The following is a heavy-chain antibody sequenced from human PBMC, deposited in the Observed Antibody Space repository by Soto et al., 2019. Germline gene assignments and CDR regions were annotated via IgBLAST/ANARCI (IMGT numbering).Heavy chain of an antibody. CDR3: ARDVEDGYNPFDY. Sequence: GWSLRLSCAASGFTFSSYGMHWVRQAPGKGLEWVAVISYDGSNKYYADSVKGRFTISRDNSKNTLYLQMNSLRAEDTAVYYCARDVEDGYNPFDYWGPGPLLTLST. CDR2: ISYDGSNK. D-gene: IGHD5-12*01. J-gene: IGHJ4*02. CDR1: GFTFSSYG. V-gene: IGHV3-30-3*01.